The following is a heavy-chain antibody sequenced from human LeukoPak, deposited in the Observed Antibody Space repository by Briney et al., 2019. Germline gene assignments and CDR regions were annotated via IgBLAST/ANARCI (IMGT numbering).Heavy chain of an antibody. D-gene: IGHD1-26*01. CDR2: IYYSRTT. Sequence: SETLSLTCAVSGGSISSYSWRWIRQPPEPGREWIEYIYYSRTTNYNPSRMSRVNMSVDTSKNQFSLKLSSVTAADTAVYYCARLSGSQTTPYWGQGTLVTVSS. CDR3: ARLSGSQTTPY. V-gene: IGHV4-59*08. CDR1: GGSISSYS. J-gene: IGHJ4*02.